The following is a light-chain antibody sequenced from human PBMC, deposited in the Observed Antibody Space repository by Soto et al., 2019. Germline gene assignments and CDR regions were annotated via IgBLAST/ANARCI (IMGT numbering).Light chain of an antibody. J-gene: IGLJ1*01. CDR2: EVS. CDR1: TSDVGSYDL. CDR3: CSYAGGRSPYV. V-gene: IGLV2-23*02. Sequence: QSALTKPASVSGSPGQSITISCTGTTSDVGSYDLDSWYQQHPGKAPKIMIYEVSNRPSGDSNRFSGSKSGNTASLTISGLQAEDEADYYCCSYAGGRSPYVFGTGTKLTVL.